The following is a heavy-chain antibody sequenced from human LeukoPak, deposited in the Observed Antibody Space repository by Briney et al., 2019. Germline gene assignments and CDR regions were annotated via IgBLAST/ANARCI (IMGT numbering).Heavy chain of an antibody. CDR1: GFILSSYA. J-gene: IGHJ4*02. V-gene: IGHV3-64*01. CDR2: ISSNGFST. CDR3: ARDDEGPLDY. Sequence: GGSLRLSCAASGFILSSYAMHWVRQAPGKGLEFVSAISSNGFSTYYANSVKGRFTISRDNSRNTLYLQMGSLRREDMAVYYCARDDEGPLDYWGQGTLVAVSS.